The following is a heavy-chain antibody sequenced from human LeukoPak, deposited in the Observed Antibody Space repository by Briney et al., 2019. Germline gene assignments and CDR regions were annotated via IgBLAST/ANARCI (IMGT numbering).Heavy chain of an antibody. CDR2: IYYRGST. D-gene: IGHD5-18*01. V-gene: IGHV4-31*03. CDR1: GGSISSGGYY. Sequence: SQTLSLTCTVSGGSISSGGYYWSWIRQHPGKGLEWIGYIYYRGSTYYNPSLKSRVTISVDTSKNQFSLKLSSVTAADTAVYYCAREDTAMGDFDYWGQGTLVTVSS. CDR3: AREDTAMGDFDY. J-gene: IGHJ4*02.